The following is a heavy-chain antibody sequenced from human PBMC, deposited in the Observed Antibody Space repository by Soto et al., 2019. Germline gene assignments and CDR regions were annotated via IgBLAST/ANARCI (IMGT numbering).Heavy chain of an antibody. J-gene: IGHJ4*02. CDR3: AKERYTVAANRLDY. CDR2: INSDGST. D-gene: IGHD2-15*01. Sequence: EVQLLESGGGLVQPGGSLRLSCAGSGFTFTNYAMSWVRQAPGRGLEWVSSINSDGSTYYADSVKGRFTISRDNSKNTLDLQMNSLRAEDTAISYCAKERYTVAANRLDYWGQGTLVTVSS. CDR1: GFTFTNYA. V-gene: IGHV3-23*01.